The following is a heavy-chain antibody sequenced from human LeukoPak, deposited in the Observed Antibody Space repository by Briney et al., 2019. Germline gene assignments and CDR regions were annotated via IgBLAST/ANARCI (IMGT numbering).Heavy chain of an antibody. CDR1: GYTFTSYA. CDR3: ARAIVVVPAAMNY. CDR2: INAGNGNT. V-gene: IGHV1-3*01. Sequence: VASVKVSCKASGYTFTSYAMHWVRQAPGQRLEWMGWINAGNGNTKYSQKFQGRVTVTRDTSASTAYMELSSLRSEDTAVYYCARAIVVVPAAMNYWGQGTLVTVSS. J-gene: IGHJ4*02. D-gene: IGHD2-2*01.